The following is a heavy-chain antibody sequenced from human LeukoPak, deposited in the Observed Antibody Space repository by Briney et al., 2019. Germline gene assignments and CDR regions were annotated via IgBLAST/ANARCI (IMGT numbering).Heavy chain of an antibody. Sequence: ASVKVSRKTSGYTFKDYVMNWVRQAPGQGLQWMGWINTNTGDPTYAQAFRGRFFFSLDSSLTTTYLQISSLKADDTAVYYCVRARRGTVAGLDFWGQGTLVTVSS. CDR3: VRARRGTVAGLDF. D-gene: IGHD6-19*01. J-gene: IGHJ4*02. V-gene: IGHV7-4-1*01. CDR2: INTNTGDP. CDR1: GYTFKDYV.